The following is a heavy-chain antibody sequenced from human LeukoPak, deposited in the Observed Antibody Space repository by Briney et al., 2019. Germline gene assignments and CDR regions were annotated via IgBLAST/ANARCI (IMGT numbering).Heavy chain of an antibody. Sequence: SVKVSCKASGGTFSSYAISWVRQAPGQGLEWMGGIIPIFGTANYAQKFQGRVTIIADESTSTAYMELNSLRYEDTAVYYCARLGGAGFWRGDDAFDIWGQGTMVTVAS. J-gene: IGHJ3*02. D-gene: IGHD3-3*01. CDR3: ARLGGAGFWRGDDAFDI. V-gene: IGHV1-69*13. CDR2: IIPIFGTA. CDR1: GGTFSSYA.